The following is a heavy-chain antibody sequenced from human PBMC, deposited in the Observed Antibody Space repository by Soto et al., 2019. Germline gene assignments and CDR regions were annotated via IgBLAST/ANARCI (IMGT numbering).Heavy chain of an antibody. CDR2: IIPIFGTA. CDR1: GGTFSSYA. V-gene: IGHV1-69*05. CDR3: ARESVLSDRSSMAFDI. Sequence: SVKVSCKASGGTFSSYAISWVRQAPGQGLEWMGGIIPIFGTANYAQKFQGRVTMTTDTSTSTAYMELRSLRSEDTAVYYCARESVLSDRSSMAFDIWGQGTMVTVSS. D-gene: IGHD2-2*01. J-gene: IGHJ3*02.